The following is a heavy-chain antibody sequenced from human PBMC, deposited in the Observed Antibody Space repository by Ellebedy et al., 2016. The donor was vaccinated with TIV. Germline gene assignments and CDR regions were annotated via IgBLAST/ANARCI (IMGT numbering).Heavy chain of an antibody. CDR3: TKDAWERTQVSWEHDF. D-gene: IGHD1-26*01. J-gene: IGHJ4*02. V-gene: IGHV3-7*01. Sequence: GESLKISCAASGFTFSNYYMTWVRQAPGKGLEWVANIHQDGSDKHYVDSVKGRFTISRDNSKNTLYLQMNSLRPEDTAVYYCTKDAWERTQVSWEHDFWGQGTLVTVSS. CDR2: IHQDGSDK. CDR1: GFTFSNYY.